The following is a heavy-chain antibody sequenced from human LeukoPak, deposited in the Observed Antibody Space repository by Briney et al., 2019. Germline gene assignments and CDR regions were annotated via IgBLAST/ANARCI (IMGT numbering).Heavy chain of an antibody. Sequence: PGGSLRLSCAASGFTFSNAWMSWVRRAPGKGLEWVGRIKSKTDGGTTDYAAPVKGRFTISRDDSKNTLYLQMNSLKTEDTAVYYCTTGDIVVVTAAFDYWGQGTLVTVSS. J-gene: IGHJ4*02. CDR2: IKSKTDGGTT. V-gene: IGHV3-15*01. CDR3: TTGDIVVVTAAFDY. D-gene: IGHD2-21*02. CDR1: GFTFSNAW.